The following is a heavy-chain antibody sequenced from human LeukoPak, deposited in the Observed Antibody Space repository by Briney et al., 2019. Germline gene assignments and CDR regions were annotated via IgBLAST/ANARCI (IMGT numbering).Heavy chain of an antibody. CDR2: VYTSGST. CDR1: GGSISSYY. CDR3: ASSIFGVVPPAY. V-gene: IGHV4-4*07. Sequence: SETLSLTCTVSGGSISSYYWSWIRQPAGKGLGWIGRVYTSGSTTYNPSLKSRVTMSVDTSKNQFSLNLRSVTAADTAVYYCASSIFGVVPPAYWGQGTLVTVSS. D-gene: IGHD3-3*01. J-gene: IGHJ4*02.